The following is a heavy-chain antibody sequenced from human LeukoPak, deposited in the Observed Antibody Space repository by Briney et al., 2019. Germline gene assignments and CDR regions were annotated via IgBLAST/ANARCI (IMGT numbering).Heavy chain of an antibody. D-gene: IGHD6-13*01. CDR2: IQYDGSNK. CDR3: AAEGRIAAEVSFDI. J-gene: IGHJ3*02. V-gene: IGHV3-30*02. CDR1: GFAFSSYG. Sequence: GGSLRLSCAVSGFAFSSYGMHWVRQAPGKGLEWVAFIQYDGSNKKYADSVKGRFTISRDNSKSQLYLQMNRLRAEDTAVYYCAAEGRIAAEVSFDIWGQGTMVTVS.